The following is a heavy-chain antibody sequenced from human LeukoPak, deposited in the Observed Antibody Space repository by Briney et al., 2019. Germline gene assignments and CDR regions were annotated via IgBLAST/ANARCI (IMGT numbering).Heavy chain of an antibody. J-gene: IGHJ2*01. D-gene: IGHD3-10*01. CDR2: FDPEDGET. CDR1: GYTLTELS. CDR3: ATSGYYGSGSYLYWYFDL. V-gene: IGHV1-24*01. Sequence: ASVKVSCKFSGYTLTELSMHWVRQAPGKGLAWVGGFDPEDGETIYAQKFQGRVTMTEDTSTDTAYMELSSLRSEDTAVYYCATSGYYGSGSYLYWYFDLWGRGTLVTVSS.